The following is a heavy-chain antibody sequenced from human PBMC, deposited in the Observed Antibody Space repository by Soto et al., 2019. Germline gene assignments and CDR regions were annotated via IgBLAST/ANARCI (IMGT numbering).Heavy chain of an antibody. CDR2: IFYTGSP. D-gene: IGHD3-16*01. CDR1: GGSISSGDYY. Sequence: QVQLQESGPGLVKPSQTLSLTCTVSGGSISSGDYYWTWIRQPPGKGLEWIGFIFYTGSPYYNPSLKSRVAKSIDTAKNPFSLNLTSVTAADPAVDFCGREPQGGPTGGAIEIWGQRTMVPFSS. J-gene: IGHJ3*02. V-gene: IGHV4-30-4*01. CDR3: GREPQGGPTGGAIEI.